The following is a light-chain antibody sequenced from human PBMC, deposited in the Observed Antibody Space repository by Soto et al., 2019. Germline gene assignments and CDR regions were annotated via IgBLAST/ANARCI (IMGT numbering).Light chain of an antibody. V-gene: IGLV2-14*01. CDR1: SSDVGAYNY. J-gene: IGLJ1*01. CDR2: DVS. CDR3: SSYTSSSPAIV. Sequence: HSALTQPRSVYGAPGQSVTISCTGTSSDVGAYNYVSWYQQHPGKAPKLMIYDVSNRPSGVSNRFSGSKSGNTASLTISGLQAEDEADYYCSSYTSSSPAIVFGTGTKVTVL.